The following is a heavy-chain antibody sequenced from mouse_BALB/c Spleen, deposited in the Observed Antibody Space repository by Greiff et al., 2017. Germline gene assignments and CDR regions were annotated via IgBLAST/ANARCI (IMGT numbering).Heavy chain of an antibody. V-gene: IGHV5-9-4*01. CDR3: ARADYRYDGEGGVAGTDAMDY. D-gene: IGHD2-14*01. CDR1: GFTFSSYA. CDR2: ISSGGSYT. J-gene: IGHJ4*01. Sequence: EVHLVESGGGLVKPGGSLKLSCAASGFTFSSYAMSWVRQSPEKRLEWVAEISSGGSYTYYPDTVTGRFTISRDNAKNTLYLEMSSLRSEDTAMYYCARADYRYDGEGGVAGTDAMDYWGQGTSVTVSA.